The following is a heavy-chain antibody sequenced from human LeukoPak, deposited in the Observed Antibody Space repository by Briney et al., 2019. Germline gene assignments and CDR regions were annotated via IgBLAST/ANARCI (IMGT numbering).Heavy chain of an antibody. D-gene: IGHD3-22*01. CDR2: INHSGST. V-gene: IGHV4-34*01. Sequence: SETLSLTCAVYGGSFSGYYWSWIRQPPGKGLEWIGEINHSGSTNYNPSLKSRVTISVDTSKNQFSLKLSSVTAADTAVYYCASRNYYDSSGPREVSDYWGQGTLVTVSS. CDR1: GGSFSGYY. J-gene: IGHJ4*02. CDR3: ASRNYYDSSGPREVSDY.